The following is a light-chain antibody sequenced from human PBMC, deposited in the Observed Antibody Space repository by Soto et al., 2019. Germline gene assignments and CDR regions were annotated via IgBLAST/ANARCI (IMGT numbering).Light chain of an antibody. CDR2: DAS. J-gene: IGKJ5*01. V-gene: IGKV3-11*01. Sequence: EIVLTQSPATLSLSPGERATLSCRASQSVSSYLAWYQQKPGQAPRLLXYDASNRATGIPARFSGSGSGTDLTLTISSLETEDFAVYYCQQRSNWPPITFGQGTRLEIK. CDR3: QQRSNWPPIT. CDR1: QSVSSY.